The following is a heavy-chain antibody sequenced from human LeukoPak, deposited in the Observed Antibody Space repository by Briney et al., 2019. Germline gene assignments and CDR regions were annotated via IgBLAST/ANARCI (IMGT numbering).Heavy chain of an antibody. CDR1: GFTFSSYG. D-gene: IGHD6-13*01. CDR3: AKDPGIAAAGSPGY. V-gene: IGHV3-30*02. J-gene: IGHJ4*02. CDR2: IRYDGSNK. Sequence: PGGSLRLSCAASGFTFSSYGMHWVRQAPGKGLERVAFIRYDGSNKYYADSVKGRFTISRDNSKNTLYLQMNSLRAEDTAVYYCAKDPGIAAAGSPGYWGQGTLVTVSS.